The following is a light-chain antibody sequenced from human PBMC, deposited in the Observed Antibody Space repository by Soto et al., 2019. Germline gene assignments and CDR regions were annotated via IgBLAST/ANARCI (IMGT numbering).Light chain of an antibody. CDR2: GAS. V-gene: IGKV3-15*01. Sequence: EIVMTQSPATLSVSPGERATLSCRASQSISTNLAWYQQRPGQAPWLLIYGASTRATGISVRFSGSGSGTEFTLTISSLQSEDFAVYYCQHYDNWPPRTFGQGTKVDIK. CDR1: QSISTN. CDR3: QHYDNWPPRT. J-gene: IGKJ1*01.